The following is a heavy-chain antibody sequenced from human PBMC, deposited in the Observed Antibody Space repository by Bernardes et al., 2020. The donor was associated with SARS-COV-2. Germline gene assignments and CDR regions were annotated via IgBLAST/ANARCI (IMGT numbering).Heavy chain of an antibody. CDR1: GFTFSDYG. Sequence: GGSLRLSCAASGFTFSDYGIHWVRQAPGKGLEWVAVISYNSKAKYYADSVKGRFTISRDNSKNTLYLQMNSLRPEDAAMYYCARGILGQWLTFDFWGRGTLVTVSS. V-gene: IGHV3-30*03. CDR2: ISYNSKAK. J-gene: IGHJ4*02. CDR3: ARGILGQWLTFDF. D-gene: IGHD6-19*01.